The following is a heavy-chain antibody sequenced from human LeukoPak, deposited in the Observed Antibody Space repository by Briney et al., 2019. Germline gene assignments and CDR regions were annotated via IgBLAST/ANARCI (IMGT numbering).Heavy chain of an antibody. CDR3: AKDWDYYGSGSYSDC. D-gene: IGHD3-10*01. Sequence: GGSLRLSCAASGFTFSSYAMRWVRQAPGKGLEWVSSISGSGGSTYYADSVKGRFTISRDNSKNTLYLQMNSLRAEDTAVYYRAKDWDYYGSGSYSDCWGQGTLVTVSS. CDR1: GFTFSSYA. CDR2: ISGSGGST. J-gene: IGHJ4*02. V-gene: IGHV3-23*01.